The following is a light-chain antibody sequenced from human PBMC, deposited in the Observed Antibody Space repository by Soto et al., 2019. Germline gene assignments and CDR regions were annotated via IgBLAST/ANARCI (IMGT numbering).Light chain of an antibody. Sequence: EIVLTQSPGTLSLSPGERATLSCRASQSVSSSYLAWYQQKPGQAPRLLSYGASSRATGIPDRFSGSGSGTDFTLTISRLEAEDFAVYYCQQHGSSAWTFGQGTKVEIK. CDR1: QSVSSSY. J-gene: IGKJ1*01. CDR2: GAS. CDR3: QQHGSSAWT. V-gene: IGKV3-20*01.